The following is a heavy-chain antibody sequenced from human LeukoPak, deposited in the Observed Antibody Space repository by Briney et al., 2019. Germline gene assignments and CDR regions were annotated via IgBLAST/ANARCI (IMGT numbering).Heavy chain of an antibody. D-gene: IGHD6-19*01. Sequence: GGSLRLSCAASGFTFSGSAMHWVRQASGKGLEWVGRIRSKANSYATAYAASVKGRFTISRDDSKNTAYLQMNSLKTEDTAVYYCASQWLVPEGYYYMDVWGKGTTVTVSS. CDR2: IRSKANSYAT. CDR3: ASQWLVPEGYYYMDV. V-gene: IGHV3-73*01. J-gene: IGHJ6*03. CDR1: GFTFSGSA.